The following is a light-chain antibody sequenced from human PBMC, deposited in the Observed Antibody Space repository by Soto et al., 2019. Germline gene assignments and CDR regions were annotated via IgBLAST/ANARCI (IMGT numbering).Light chain of an antibody. J-gene: IGLJ2*01. CDR1: SSDVGGYNY. CDR2: DVS. CDR3: CSCAGDLAL. V-gene: IGLV2-11*01. Sequence: QSALAQPRSVAGSPGQSVTISCTGTSSDVGGYNYVSWYQQHPGKAPKLMIYDVSKRPSGVPDRFSGSKSGNTASLTISGLQAEDEADYYCCSCAGDLALFGGGTKVTVL.